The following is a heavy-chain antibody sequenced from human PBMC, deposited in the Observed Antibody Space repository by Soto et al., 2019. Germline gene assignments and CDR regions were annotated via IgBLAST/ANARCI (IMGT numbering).Heavy chain of an antibody. Sequence: CQTPSLTCAISGDSVSSNSAAWNCVSHSPSSALEWLGRTYHGSKWENPYAISVKRRITTKPDTSRTQFCLHRNSETPADTPVYYSARDLSGGPLKGVAGTSGFNWFDPWGQGTLVTVSS. J-gene: IGHJ5*02. CDR1: GDSVSSNSAA. D-gene: IGHD6-19*01. CDR3: ARDLSGGPLKGVAGTSGFNWFDP. CDR2: TYHGSKWEN. V-gene: IGHV6-1*01.